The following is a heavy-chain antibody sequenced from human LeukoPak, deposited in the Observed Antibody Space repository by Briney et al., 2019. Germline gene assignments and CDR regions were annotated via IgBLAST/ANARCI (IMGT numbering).Heavy chain of an antibody. D-gene: IGHD3-22*01. CDR3: ARRMYYYDSSGYGGYWLDP. V-gene: IGHV4-59*08. Sequence: PSETLSLTCTVSGGSISSYYWSWIRQPPGKGLEWIGYIYYSGSTNYNPSLKSRVTISVGTSKNQFSLKLSSVTAADTAVYYCARRMYYYDSSGYGGYWLDPWGQGTLVTVSS. CDR1: GGSISSYY. CDR2: IYYSGST. J-gene: IGHJ5*02.